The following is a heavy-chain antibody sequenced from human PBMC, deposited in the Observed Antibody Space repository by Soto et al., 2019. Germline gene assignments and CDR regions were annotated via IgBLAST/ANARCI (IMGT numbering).Heavy chain of an antibody. CDR1: GFTFSSYW. D-gene: IGHD2-15*01. CDR3: ARVYCSEASCYSPDDAFDF. J-gene: IGHJ3*01. V-gene: IGHV3-7*01. CDR2: IKQDGDEK. Sequence: VQLVESGGGLVQPGGSLRLSCGASGFTFSSYWMSWVRQAPGKGLEWVANIKQDGDEKYYVDSVKGRFTISRDNAKNSLDLQMNSLRADDTAVYYCARVYCSEASCYSPDDAFDFWGQGTMVSVSS.